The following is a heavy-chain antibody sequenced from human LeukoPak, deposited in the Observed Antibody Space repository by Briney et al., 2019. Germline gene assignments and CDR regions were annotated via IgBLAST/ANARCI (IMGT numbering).Heavy chain of an antibody. Sequence: SEALSLTCTVSGGSISSYYWNWIRQPPGKGLEWIGYIYYSGSPNYNPSLKSRVTISIHTSKKQFSLKLSSVTAADTAVYYCARSTAVAGSVSDYYYYGMDVWGQGTTVTVSS. D-gene: IGHD6-19*01. CDR3: ARSTAVAGSVSDYYYYGMDV. V-gene: IGHV4-59*08. CDR2: IYYSGSP. J-gene: IGHJ6*02. CDR1: GGSISSYY.